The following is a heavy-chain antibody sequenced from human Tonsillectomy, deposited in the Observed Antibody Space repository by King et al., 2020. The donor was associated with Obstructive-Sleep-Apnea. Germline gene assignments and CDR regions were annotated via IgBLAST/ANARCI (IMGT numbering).Heavy chain of an antibody. CDR3: AKEYLASNYGMDV. J-gene: IGHJ6*02. CDR1: GFTFSNYG. CDR2: LLFDGSNK. D-gene: IGHD2-2*01. V-gene: IGHV3-30*02. Sequence: VQLVESGGGVVQPGRSLRLSCAASGFTFSNYGMYWVRQAPGKGLEWGTFLLFDGSNKYYADSVKGRFTVSRDNSKNTLFLQMNSLRAEDTAVYYCAKEYLASNYGMDVWGQGTTVIVS.